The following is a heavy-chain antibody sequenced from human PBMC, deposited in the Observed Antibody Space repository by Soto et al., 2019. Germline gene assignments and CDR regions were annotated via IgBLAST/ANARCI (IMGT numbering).Heavy chain of an antibody. V-gene: IGHV4-39*07. CDR2: IYYDGST. J-gene: IGHJ5*02. D-gene: IGHD4-17*01. CDR1: GASISSGTSY. CDR3: VRLPWADYGGIFDP. Sequence: SETLSLTCTVSGASISSGTSYWGWIRQPPGKGLESIANIYYDGSTYYNPSLKSRVNISVDTSKNQFSLKLSSVTAADTAVYYCVRLPWADYGGIFDPWGQGTLVTVS.